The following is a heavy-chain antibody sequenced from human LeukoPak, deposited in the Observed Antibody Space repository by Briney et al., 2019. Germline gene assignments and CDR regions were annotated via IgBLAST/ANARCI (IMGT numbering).Heavy chain of an antibody. D-gene: IGHD3-10*01. CDR3: ARELGTMVDY. Sequence: SVKVSCKXSGGTFSSYAISWVRQAPGQGLEWMGRIIPIFGTANYAQKFQGRVTITTDESTSTAYMELSSLRSEDTAVYYCARELGTMVDYWGQGTLVTVSS. CDR2: IIPIFGTA. CDR1: GGTFSSYA. J-gene: IGHJ4*02. V-gene: IGHV1-69*05.